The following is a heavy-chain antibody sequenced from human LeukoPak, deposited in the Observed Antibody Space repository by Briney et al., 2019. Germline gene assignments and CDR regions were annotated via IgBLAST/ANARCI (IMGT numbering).Heavy chain of an antibody. CDR2: MNPNSGNT. CDR1: GYTFTSYD. CDR3: ARGDHSSSWETYYYMDV. V-gene: IGHV1-8*01. J-gene: IGHJ6*03. D-gene: IGHD6-13*01. Sequence: ASVKVSCKASGYTFTSYDINWVRQATGQGLEWMGWMNPNSGNTGYAQKFQGRVTMTRNTSISTAYMELSSLRSEDTAVYYCARGDHSSSWETYYYMDVWGKGNTVTVSS.